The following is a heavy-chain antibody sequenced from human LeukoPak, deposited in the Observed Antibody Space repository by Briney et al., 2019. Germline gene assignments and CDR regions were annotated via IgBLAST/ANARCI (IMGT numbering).Heavy chain of an antibody. CDR1: GFTFGNYG. Sequence: GGSLRLSCAVSGFTFGNYGMHWVRQAPGKGLEWVALISYDGSSEYYAGSVKGRFTISRDNSKITVYLQMNSLKAEDTAVYYCAKELYNHGDYGAEGLDVGGQGTTVTVS. CDR2: ISYDGSSE. D-gene: IGHD4-17*01. V-gene: IGHV3-30*18. CDR3: AKELYNHGDYGAEGLDV. J-gene: IGHJ6*02.